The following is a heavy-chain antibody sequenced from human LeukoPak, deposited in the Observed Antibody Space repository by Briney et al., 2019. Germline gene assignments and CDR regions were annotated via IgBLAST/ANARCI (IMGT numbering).Heavy chain of an antibody. J-gene: IGHJ4*02. CDR3: ARVYSGSFSPFDY. CDR1: GFTFSSYA. V-gene: IGHV3-23*01. CDR2: ISASGGST. D-gene: IGHD1-26*01. Sequence: GGSLRLSCAASGFTFSSYAMNWVRQAPGKGLEWVSGISASGGSTYNADPVKGRFTISRDNGKNSLYLQMNSLRAEDTALYYCARVYSGSFSPFDYWGQGTLVTVSS.